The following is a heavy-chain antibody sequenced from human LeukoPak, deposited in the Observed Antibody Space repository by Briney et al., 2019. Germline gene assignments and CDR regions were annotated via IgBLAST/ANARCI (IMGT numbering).Heavy chain of an antibody. J-gene: IGHJ4*02. D-gene: IGHD6-19*01. Sequence: SETLSLTCAVYGGSFSGYYWSWIRQPPGKGLEWIGEINHSGSTNYNPSLKSRVTISVDTSKNQFSLKLSSVTAADTAVYYCARGGVLYSSGGRSAYFNYWGKGTLVTASS. CDR1: GGSFSGYY. CDR2: INHSGST. CDR3: ARGGVLYSSGGRSAYFNY. V-gene: IGHV4-34*01.